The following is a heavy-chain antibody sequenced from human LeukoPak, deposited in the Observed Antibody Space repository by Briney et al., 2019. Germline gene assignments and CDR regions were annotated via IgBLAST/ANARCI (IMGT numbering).Heavy chain of an antibody. D-gene: IGHD4-17*01. CDR2: ISPSDGNT. CDR3: VKDSSVPYGITD. Sequence: GGSLRFSCAASGFTFSKYAMSWVRQAPGKGLEWVSAISPSDGNTFYARSVRGRFTISRDNSKNTLSLQMHSLRAEGTALYYCVKDSSVPYGITDWGQGTLVTVSS. V-gene: IGHV3-23*01. J-gene: IGHJ4*02. CDR1: GFTFSKYA.